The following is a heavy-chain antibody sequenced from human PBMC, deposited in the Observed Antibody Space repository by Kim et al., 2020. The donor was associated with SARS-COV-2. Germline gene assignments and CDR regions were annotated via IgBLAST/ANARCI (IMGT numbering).Heavy chain of an antibody. J-gene: IGHJ3*02. CDR3: ARSRGLKNGGFDAFDI. Sequence: SLKSRGTRSVDTSKTQFSLKLSSVTAADTAVYYCARSRGLKNGGFDAFDIWGQGTMVTVSS. D-gene: IGHD3-10*01. V-gene: IGHV4-4*09.